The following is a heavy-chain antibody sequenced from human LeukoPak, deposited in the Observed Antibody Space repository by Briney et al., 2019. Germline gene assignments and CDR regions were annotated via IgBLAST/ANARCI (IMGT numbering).Heavy chain of an antibody. CDR3: ATLVGATGFDY. J-gene: IGHJ4*02. CDR2: ISGSGGST. V-gene: IGHV3-23*01. D-gene: IGHD1-26*01. Sequence: GGSLRLSCAASGFTFSSYAMSWVRQAPGKGLEWVSAISGSGGSTYYADSVKGRFTISRDNSKNTLYLQMNSLRAVDTAVYYCATLVGATGFDYWGQGTLVTVSS. CDR1: GFTFSSYA.